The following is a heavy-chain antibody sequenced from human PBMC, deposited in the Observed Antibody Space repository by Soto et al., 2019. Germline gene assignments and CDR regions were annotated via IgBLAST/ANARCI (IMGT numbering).Heavy chain of an antibody. Sequence: QVQLVQSGAEVKKPGASVKVSCKASGYTFTGYYMHWMRQAPGQGLEWMGWINPNSGGTNYAQKFQGWVTMTRDTSISTAYMELSRLRSDDTAVYYCAIQYSSGWYDFDYWGQGTLVTVSS. D-gene: IGHD6-19*01. CDR2: INPNSGGT. CDR1: GYTFTGYY. V-gene: IGHV1-2*04. CDR3: AIQYSSGWYDFDY. J-gene: IGHJ4*02.